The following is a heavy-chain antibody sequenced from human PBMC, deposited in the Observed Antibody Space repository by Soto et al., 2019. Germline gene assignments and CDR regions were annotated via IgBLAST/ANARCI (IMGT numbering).Heavy chain of an antibody. D-gene: IGHD6-19*01. V-gene: IGHV3-30*18. CDR2: ISYDGSNK. J-gene: IGHJ4*02. CDR3: AKDSSSGWY. CDR1: GFTFGSYG. Sequence: GGSLRLSCAASGFTFGSYGMHWVRQGPGKGLEWVAVISYDGSNKYYADSVKGRFTISRDNSKNTLYLQMNSLRAEDTAVYYCAKDSSSGWYWGQGTLVTVSS.